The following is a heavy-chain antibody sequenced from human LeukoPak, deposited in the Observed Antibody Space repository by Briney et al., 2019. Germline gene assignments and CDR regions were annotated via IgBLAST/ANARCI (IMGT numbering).Heavy chain of an antibody. J-gene: IGHJ5*01. CDR3: ARGWSADC. CDR1: DGSITSYY. Sequence: PSETVSLTCTVSDGSITSYYWNWIGQPPGKGLEWMGELNHSGSTNYNPSLKSRVTISVDTSKNQFSLKLSYVTAADTAVYYCARGWSADCWGQGRLVSVSS. CDR2: LNHSGST. D-gene: IGHD2-8*02. V-gene: IGHV4-34*01.